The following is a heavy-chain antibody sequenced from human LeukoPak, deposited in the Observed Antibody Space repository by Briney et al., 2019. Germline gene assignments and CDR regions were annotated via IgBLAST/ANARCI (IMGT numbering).Heavy chain of an antibody. CDR3: ARNDYGGHDAFDI. V-gene: IGHV1-8*01. CDR2: MTPNSGNT. J-gene: IGHJ3*02. Sequence: ASVKPSSTASGYTFTSYDINCGRQAPGQGVEWGGWMTPNSGNTGFAQKFQGRVTMTRPTSISTAYMELSSLRSEDTAVYYCARNDYGGHDAFDIWGQATMVTVSS. CDR1: GYTFTSYD. D-gene: IGHD4-17*01.